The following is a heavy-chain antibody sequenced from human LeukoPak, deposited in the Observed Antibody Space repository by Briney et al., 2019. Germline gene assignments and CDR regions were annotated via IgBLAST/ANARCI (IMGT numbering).Heavy chain of an antibody. V-gene: IGHV4-4*07. CDR1: GGSISSYY. CDR2: IYTSGST. D-gene: IGHD4-23*01. CDR3: ARERDGGNNNWFDP. Sequence: PSETLSLTCTVSGGSISSYYWSWIRQPAGKGLEWIGRIYTSGSTNYNPSLKSRVTMSVDTSKNQFSLKLSSVTAADTAVYYCARERDGGNNNWFDPWGQGTLVTVSS. J-gene: IGHJ5*01.